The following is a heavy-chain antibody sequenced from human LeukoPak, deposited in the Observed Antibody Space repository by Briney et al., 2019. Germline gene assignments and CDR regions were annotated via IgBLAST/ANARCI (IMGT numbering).Heavy chain of an antibody. CDR3: ARGSIAAAGIFYYFDY. J-gene: IGHJ4*02. V-gene: IGHV3-30-3*01. Sequence: TGGSLRLSCAASGFTFSSYAMHWVRQAPGKGLEWVAVISYDGSNKYYADSVKGRFIISRDNSKNTLYLQMNSLRAEDTAVYYCARGSIAAAGIFYYFDYWGQGTLVTVSS. CDR2: ISYDGSNK. D-gene: IGHD6-13*01. CDR1: GFTFSSYA.